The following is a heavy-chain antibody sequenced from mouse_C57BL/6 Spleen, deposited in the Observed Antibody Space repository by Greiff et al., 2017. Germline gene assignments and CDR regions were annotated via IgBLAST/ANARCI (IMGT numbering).Heavy chain of an antibody. V-gene: IGHV5-17*01. Sequence: EVHLVASGGGLVKPGGSLKLSCAASGFTFSDYGMHWVRQAPEKGLEWVAYISSGSSTIYYADTVKGRFTISRDNAKNTLFLQMSSLRSEDTAMYYCARPDYGSSYFDYWGQGTTLTVSS. CDR3: ARPDYGSSYFDY. CDR1: GFTFSDYG. D-gene: IGHD1-1*01. J-gene: IGHJ2*01. CDR2: ISSGSSTI.